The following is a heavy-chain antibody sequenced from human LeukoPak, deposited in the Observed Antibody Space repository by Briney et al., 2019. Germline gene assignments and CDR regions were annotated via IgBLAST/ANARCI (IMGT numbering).Heavy chain of an antibody. D-gene: IGHD1-26*01. CDR1: GFTFSSYS. J-gene: IGHJ4*02. CDR3: ARDLRQRRYSGSSIPYYFDY. Sequence: GGSLRLSCAASGFTFSSYSMNWVRQAPGKGLEWVSSISSSSSYIYYADSVKGRFTISRDNAKNSLYLQMNSLRAEDTAVYYCARDLRQRRYSGSSIPYYFDYWGQGTLVTVSS. CDR2: ISSSSSYI. V-gene: IGHV3-21*01.